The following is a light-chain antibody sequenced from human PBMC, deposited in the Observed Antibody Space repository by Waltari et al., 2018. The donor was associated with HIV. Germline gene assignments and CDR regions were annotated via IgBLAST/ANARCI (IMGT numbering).Light chain of an antibody. CDR3: AAWDNILSGYV. Sequence: QSALTPPPSTSATPGQRVTMSCSGSRSNVGRDNVYWYQQIPGTAPKLLIYNDYQRPSGVPDRFSGSKSGTSASLAISGLRSEDEADYYCAAWDNILSGYVFGTGTKVTVL. CDR2: NDY. J-gene: IGLJ1*01. CDR1: RSNVGRDN. V-gene: IGLV1-47*01.